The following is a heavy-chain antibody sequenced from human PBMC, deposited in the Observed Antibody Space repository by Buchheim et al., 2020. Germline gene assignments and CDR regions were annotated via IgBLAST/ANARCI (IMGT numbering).Heavy chain of an antibody. D-gene: IGHD4-17*01. J-gene: IGHJ4*02. CDR1: GFTFSSYA. CDR2: ISGSGGST. V-gene: IGHV3-23*01. CDR3: AKDRTTVTADYDFFDY. Sequence: EVQLLESGGGLVQPGGSLRLSCAASGFTFSSYAMSWVRQAPGKGLDWVSAISGSGGSTSYADSVKGRFTISRDNSNNTLFLQINSLRAEDTAVYYCAKDRTTVTADYDFFDYWGQGTL.